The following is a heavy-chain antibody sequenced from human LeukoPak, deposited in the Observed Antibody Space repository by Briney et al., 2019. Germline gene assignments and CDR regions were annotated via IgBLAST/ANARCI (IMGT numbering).Heavy chain of an antibody. CDR2: MYFGERT. V-gene: IGHV4-59*01. CDR3: ARIPGDRPDD. J-gene: IGHJ4*02. CDR1: GASMTSYY. Sequence: SETLSLTCTVSGASMTSYYWTWVRQPPGKGLEWVGYMYFGERTNYNPSLKSRATISIDTSKKQFSLNLKSVTAADTAVYYCARIPGDRPDDWGQGTLVTVS. D-gene: IGHD7-27*01.